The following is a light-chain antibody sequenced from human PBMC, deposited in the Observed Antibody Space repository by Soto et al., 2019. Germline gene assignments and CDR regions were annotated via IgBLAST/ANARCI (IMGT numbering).Light chain of an antibody. J-gene: IGKJ1*01. Sequence: DIVMTQSPLSLAVTPGEPASISCSSSQSLRHSDGYRYLDWYLQKPGQSPQLLIYLGSSQASGVPDRFSGSGSGTDFTLKISRVEADDVGVYFCMQALQTPWTFGQGTKVDI. CDR3: MQALQTPWT. CDR1: QSLRHSDGYRY. CDR2: LGS. V-gene: IGKV2-28*01.